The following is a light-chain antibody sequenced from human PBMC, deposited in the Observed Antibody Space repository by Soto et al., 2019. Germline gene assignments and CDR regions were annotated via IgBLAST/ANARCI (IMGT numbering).Light chain of an antibody. V-gene: IGLV2-14*01. J-gene: IGLJ2*01. CDR3: SSYTSSSTLI. CDR2: EVT. CDR1: ISDIAAYNY. Sequence: QSALTQPASVSGSPGQSITISCTGTISDIAAYNYVSWYQQSPGKAPKLMIYEVTNRPSGVSYRFSASKSGNTASLTISGLQAEDEADYYCSSYTSSSTLIFGGGTKVTVL.